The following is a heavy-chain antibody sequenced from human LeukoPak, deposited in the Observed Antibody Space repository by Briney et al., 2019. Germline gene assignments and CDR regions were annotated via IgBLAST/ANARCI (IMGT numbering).Heavy chain of an antibody. D-gene: IGHD6-19*01. J-gene: IGHJ4*02. V-gene: IGHV1-18*01. Sequence: ASVKVSCKASGYTFTSYHISWVRQAPGQGLEWMGWITTYNGNTNYAQDLQGRVTMTTGTSASTAYMQLRSLRSDDTAVYYCARGPVAGSLDYWGQGTLVTVSS. CDR3: ARGPVAGSLDY. CDR2: ITTYNGNT. CDR1: GYTFTSYH.